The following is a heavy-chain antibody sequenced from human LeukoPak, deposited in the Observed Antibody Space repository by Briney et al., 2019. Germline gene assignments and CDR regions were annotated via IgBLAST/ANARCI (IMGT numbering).Heavy chain of an antibody. CDR2: TYYRSKWYN. V-gene: IGHV6-1*01. CDR3: AREGGGVVTTVITRTYYFDY. Sequence: SQTLSLTCAISGDSVSSNSAAWNWIRQSPSRGLEWLGRTYYRSKWYNDYAVSVKSRITINPDTSKNQFSLQLNSATPEDTAVYYCAREGGGVVTTVITRTYYFDYWGQGTLVTVSS. CDR1: GDSVSSNSAA. J-gene: IGHJ4*02. D-gene: IGHD4-17*01.